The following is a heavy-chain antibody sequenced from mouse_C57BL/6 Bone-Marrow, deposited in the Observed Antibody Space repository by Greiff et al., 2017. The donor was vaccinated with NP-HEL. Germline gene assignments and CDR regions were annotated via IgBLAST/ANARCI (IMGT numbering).Heavy chain of an antibody. J-gene: IGHJ4*01. CDR1: GYSITSGYY. CDR3: ARVSSKDYYAMDY. V-gene: IGHV3-6*01. Sequence: EVHLVESGPGLVKPSQSLSLTCSVTGYSITSGYYWNWIRQFPGNKLEWMGYISYDGSNNYNPSLKNRISITRDTSKNQFFLKLNSVTTEDTATYYCARVSSKDYYAMDYWGQGTSVTVSS. D-gene: IGHD3-1*01. CDR2: ISYDGSN.